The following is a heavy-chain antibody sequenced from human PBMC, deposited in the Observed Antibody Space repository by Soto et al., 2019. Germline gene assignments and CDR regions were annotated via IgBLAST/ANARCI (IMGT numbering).Heavy chain of an antibody. D-gene: IGHD2-2*01. CDR3: AKVSRGIGVVPAAPT. J-gene: IGHJ5*02. V-gene: IGHV3-23*01. CDR1: GHTFQNYA. CDR2: ISGSGGST. Sequence: EVQLLESGGGSVQPGGSLRLSCVASGHTFQNYAMTWVRQAPGKWLEWVSGISGSGGSTYYADSVRVRFTISRVDSKNTLYLQRSSLGAEDTAVYYFAKVSRGIGVVPAAPTWGQGTLVTVSS.